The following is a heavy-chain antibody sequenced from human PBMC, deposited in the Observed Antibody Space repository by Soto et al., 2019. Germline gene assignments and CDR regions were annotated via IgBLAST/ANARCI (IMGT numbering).Heavy chain of an antibody. CDR1: GGSISSYY. D-gene: IGHD3-10*01. Sequence: QVKLQESGPGLVKPSETLSLTCTVSGGSISSYYWSWIRQPPGKGLGWIGYIYYSGSTNYNPSLKSRVTISVDTSKNHFSLKLSSVTAADTAVYYCARPEGFGELDAFDIWGQGTMVTVSS. J-gene: IGHJ3*02. CDR3: ARPEGFGELDAFDI. CDR2: IYYSGST. V-gene: IGHV4-59*01.